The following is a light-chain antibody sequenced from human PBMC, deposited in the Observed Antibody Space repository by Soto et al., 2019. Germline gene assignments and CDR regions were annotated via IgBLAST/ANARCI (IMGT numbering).Light chain of an antibody. CDR2: DAS. CDR3: QQRSNWPLT. Sequence: ELVLTQSPATLSLSPGERATLSCRASQSVSSYLAWYQQKPGQAPRLLIYDASNSATGIPARFSGSGSGTDFTLTFISLEPEDFAVYYCQQRSNWPLTFGGGTKVYIK. J-gene: IGKJ4*01. CDR1: QSVSSY. V-gene: IGKV3-11*01.